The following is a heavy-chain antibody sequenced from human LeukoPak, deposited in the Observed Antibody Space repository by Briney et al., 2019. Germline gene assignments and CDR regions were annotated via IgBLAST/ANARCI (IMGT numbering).Heavy chain of an antibody. J-gene: IGHJ6*03. CDR1: GRSISSYY. CDR3: ARVTTIFGVAPYYYYMDV. CDR2: IYYSGST. V-gene: IGHV4-59*01. D-gene: IGHD3-3*01. Sequence: PSETLSLTCSVSGRSISSYYWSWIRQPPGKGLEWIGYIYYSGSTNYNPSLKSRVTISVDTSKNQFSLKLSSVTAADTAVYYCARVTTIFGVAPYYYYMDVWGKGTTVTVS.